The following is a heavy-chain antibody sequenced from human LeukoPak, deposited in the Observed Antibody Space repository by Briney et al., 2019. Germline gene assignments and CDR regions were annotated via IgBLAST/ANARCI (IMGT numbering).Heavy chain of an antibody. CDR3: ARSIPYGTTWYGRSDY. V-gene: IGHV3-33*01. CDR1: GFTFHFYG. D-gene: IGHD6-13*01. CDR2: IWYDGSYT. J-gene: IGHJ4*02. Sequence: GGSLRLSCAASGFTFHFYGMHWVRQAPGKGLEWVGVIWYDGSYTYYVESVKGRFTISRDNSKNVLYLQMNTLRAEDTAIYYCARSIPYGTTWYGRSDYWGQGTLVTVSS.